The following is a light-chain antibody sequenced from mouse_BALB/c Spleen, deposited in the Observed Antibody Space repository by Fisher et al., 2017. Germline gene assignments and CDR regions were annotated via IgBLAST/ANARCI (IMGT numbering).Light chain of an antibody. CDR1: SSVSY. J-gene: IGKJ2*01. CDR2: DTS. CDR3: QQRSSYPPT. Sequence: IVLTQTPAIMSASPGEKVTMTCSASSSVSYMHWYQQKPGSSPRLLIYDTSNLASGVPARFSGSGSGNSYSLTISSMEAEDAATYYCQQRSSYPPTFGGGTKLEIK. V-gene: IGKV4-55*01.